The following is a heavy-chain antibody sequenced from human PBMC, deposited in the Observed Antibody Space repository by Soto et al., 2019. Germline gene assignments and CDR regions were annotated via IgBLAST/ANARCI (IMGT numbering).Heavy chain of an antibody. CDR1: GYTFTSYG. CDR3: ARGRLEWLSYRPNDACDI. V-gene: IGHV1-18*01. J-gene: IGHJ3*02. Sequence: QVQLVQSGAEVKKPGASVKVSCKASGYTFTSYGISWVRQAPGQGLEWMGWISAYNGNTNYAQKLQGRVTMTTDTSTSTAYMELSSLRSDDTAVYYCARGRLEWLSYRPNDACDIWGQGTMVTVSS. CDR2: ISAYNGNT. D-gene: IGHD3-3*01.